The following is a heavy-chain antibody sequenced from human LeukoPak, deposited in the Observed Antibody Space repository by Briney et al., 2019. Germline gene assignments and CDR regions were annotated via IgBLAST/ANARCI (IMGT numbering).Heavy chain of an antibody. J-gene: IGHJ5*02. D-gene: IGHD3-10*01. V-gene: IGHV3-23*01. CDR3: AKDFSAGGSGSYSWFDP. CDR1: GFNFSDYA. Sequence: GGSLRLSCAASGFNFSDYAMNWVRQCPGTGLEWVSVISGGGGTTYYADYVKGRFPISRDNSNSVLYLQMNSLRAEDTAVYYCAKDFSAGGSGSYSWFDPWGQGTLVTVSS. CDR2: ISGGGGTT.